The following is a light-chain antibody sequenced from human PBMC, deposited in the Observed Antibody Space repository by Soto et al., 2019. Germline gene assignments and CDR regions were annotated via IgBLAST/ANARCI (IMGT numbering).Light chain of an antibody. J-gene: IGKJ1*01. V-gene: IGKV1-5*03. CDR2: KAS. CDR3: LQYYSYSPT. Sequence: DIQMTQSPSTLSASVGDRVTITCRASQSISSWLAWYQQKPGKAPKLLIYKASSLESGVPSRFSGSGSGTEFTLTISSLQPDDFATYSCLQYYSYSPTFGQGTKGDIK. CDR1: QSISSW.